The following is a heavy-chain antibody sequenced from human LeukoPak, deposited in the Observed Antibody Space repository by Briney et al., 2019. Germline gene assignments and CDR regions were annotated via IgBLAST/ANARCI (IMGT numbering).Heavy chain of an antibody. CDR1: GGSISSGSYY. Sequence: SSETLSLTCTVSGGSISSGSYYWSWIRQPAGKGLEWIGRIYTSGSTNYNPSLKSRVTISVDTSKNQFSLKLSSVTAADTAVYYCARDLGVRSSSRSFDYWGQGTLVTVSS. J-gene: IGHJ4*02. CDR3: ARDLGVRSSSRSFDY. CDR2: IYTSGST. D-gene: IGHD6-13*01. V-gene: IGHV4-61*02.